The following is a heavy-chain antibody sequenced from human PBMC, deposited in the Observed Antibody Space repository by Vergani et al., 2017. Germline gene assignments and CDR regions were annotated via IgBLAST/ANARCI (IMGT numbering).Heavy chain of an antibody. V-gene: IGHV4-38-2*02. J-gene: IGHJ5*01. CDR3: GVIMVLSPRPDNWFDS. CDR1: GYSISRGFY. Sequence: QIQLQESGPGLVKPSETLSLTCSVSGYSISRGFYWAWIRQTPEKGLEWIGGMFHTGEASNSPSLQSRVAFSMDTSKNQFSLQLTSVTAADTAVYFCGVIMVLSPRPDNWFDSWGRGNLVTVSS. D-gene: IGHD3-16*02. CDR2: MFHTGEA.